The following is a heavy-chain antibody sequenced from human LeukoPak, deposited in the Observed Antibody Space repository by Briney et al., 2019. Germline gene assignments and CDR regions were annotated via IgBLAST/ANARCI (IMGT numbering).Heavy chain of an antibody. Sequence: PGGSLRLSCAASGFTFDDDTMHWVRQAPGKGLEWVSLISWDGGSTYYADSVKGRFTISRDNSKNSLYLQMNSLRTEDTALYYCAKDLYSSGWHTTYYYMDVWGKGTTVTVSS. CDR3: AKDLYSSGWHTTYYYMDV. V-gene: IGHV3-43*01. D-gene: IGHD6-19*01. CDR1: GFTFDDDT. CDR2: ISWDGGST. J-gene: IGHJ6*03.